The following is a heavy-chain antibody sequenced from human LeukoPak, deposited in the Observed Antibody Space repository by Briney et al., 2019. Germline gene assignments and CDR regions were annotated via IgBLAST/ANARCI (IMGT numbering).Heavy chain of an antibody. V-gene: IGHV1-24*01. Sequence: ASVKVSCKVSGYTLTELSMHWVRQAPGKGLEWMGGFDPEDGETIYAQKFQGRVTMTEDTSTDTAYMELSSLRSEDTAVYYCATTNSGWYRRGDYWGQGTLDTVSS. J-gene: IGHJ4*02. D-gene: IGHD6-19*01. CDR3: ATTNSGWYRRGDY. CDR2: FDPEDGET. CDR1: GYTLTELS.